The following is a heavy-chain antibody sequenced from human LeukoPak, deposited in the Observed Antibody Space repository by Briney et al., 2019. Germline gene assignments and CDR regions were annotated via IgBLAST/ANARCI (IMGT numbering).Heavy chain of an antibody. CDR2: ISSSSSYI. CDR3: ARDFDDILTGSTYGMDV. D-gene: IGHD3-9*01. J-gene: IGHJ6*02. Sequence: PGGSLRLSCAASGFTFSSYSMNWVRQAPGKGLEWVSSISSSSSYIYYADSVKGRFTISRDNAKNSLYLQMNSLRAEDTAVYYCARDFDDILTGSTYGMDVWGQGTTVTVSS. V-gene: IGHV3-21*01. CDR1: GFTFSSYS.